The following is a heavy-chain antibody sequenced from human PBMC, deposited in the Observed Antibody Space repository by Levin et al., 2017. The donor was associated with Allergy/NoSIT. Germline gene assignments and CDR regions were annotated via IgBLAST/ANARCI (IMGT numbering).Heavy chain of an antibody. CDR2: ISSSSSTI. J-gene: IGHJ5*02. D-gene: IGHD6-13*01. CDR1: GFTFSSYS. CDR3: ARARSSSWYGSWFDP. Sequence: GGSLRLSCAASGFTFSSYSMNWVRQAPGKGLEWVSYISSSSSTIYYADSVKGRFTISRDNAKNSLYLQMNSLRDEDTAVYYCARARSSSWYGSWFDPWGQGTLVTVSS. V-gene: IGHV3-48*02.